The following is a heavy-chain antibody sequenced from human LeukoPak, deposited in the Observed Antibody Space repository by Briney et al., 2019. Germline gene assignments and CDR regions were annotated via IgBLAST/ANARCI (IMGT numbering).Heavy chain of an antibody. Sequence: GGSLRLSCAASGFTFSSYEMNWVRQAPGKGLEWVSYISSSSSTIYYADSVKGRFTISRDNAKNSLYLQMNSLRAEDTAVYYCARTGSSRFDYWGQGTLVTVSS. J-gene: IGHJ4*02. CDR1: GFTFSSYE. D-gene: IGHD1-26*01. CDR3: ARTGSSRFDY. CDR2: ISSSSSTI. V-gene: IGHV3-48*01.